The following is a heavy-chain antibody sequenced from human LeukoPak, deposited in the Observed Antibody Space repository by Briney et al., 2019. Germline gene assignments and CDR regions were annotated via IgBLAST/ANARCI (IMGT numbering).Heavy chain of an antibody. D-gene: IGHD5-12*01. CDR2: IIPIFGTA. CDR1: GYTFTSYG. Sequence: ASVKVSCKASGYTFTSYGISWVRQAPGQGLEWMGGIIPIFGTANYAQKFQGRVTITADESTSTAYMELSSLRSEDTAVYYCSSGYDPIRFDYWGQGTLVTVSS. CDR3: SSGYDPIRFDY. J-gene: IGHJ4*02. V-gene: IGHV1-69*13.